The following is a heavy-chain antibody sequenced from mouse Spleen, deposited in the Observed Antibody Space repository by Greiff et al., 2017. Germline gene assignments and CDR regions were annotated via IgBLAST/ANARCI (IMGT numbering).Heavy chain of an antibody. Sequence: QVQLQQPGAELVRPGTSVKLSCKASGYTFTSYWMHWVKQRPGQGLEWIGVIDPSDSYTNYNQKFKGKATLTVDTSSSTAYMQLSSLTSEDSAVYYCARELTGTGYWGQGTTLTVSS. D-gene: IGHD4-1*01. J-gene: IGHJ2*01. CDR2: IDPSDSYT. CDR1: GYTFTSYW. V-gene: IGHV1-59*01. CDR3: ARELTGTGY.